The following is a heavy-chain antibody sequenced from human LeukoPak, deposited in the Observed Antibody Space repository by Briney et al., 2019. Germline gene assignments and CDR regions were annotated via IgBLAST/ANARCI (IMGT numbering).Heavy chain of an antibody. Sequence: GGSLKLSCAASGFTFSSYAMSWVRQAPGKGLEWVSAISGSGGSTYYADSVRGRFTISRDNSKNTLYLQMNSLRAEDTAVYYCAKNYGDYFSYWYFDLWGRGTLVTVSS. V-gene: IGHV3-23*01. CDR1: GFTFSSYA. CDR3: AKNYGDYFSYWYFDL. J-gene: IGHJ2*01. CDR2: ISGSGGST. D-gene: IGHD4-17*01.